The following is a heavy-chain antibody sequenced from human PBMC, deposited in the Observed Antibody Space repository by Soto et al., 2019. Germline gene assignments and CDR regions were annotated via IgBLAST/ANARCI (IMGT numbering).Heavy chain of an antibody. CDR2: ISWNSDSI. J-gene: IGHJ6*03. CDR1: RFTFDDYA. V-gene: IGHV3-9*01. Sequence: GGSLRLSCAASRFTFDDYAMHWVRQAPGRGLEWVSSISWNSDSIGYADSVKGRFTISRDNAKNSLYLQMNSLRTEDTALYYCVKDKGAYSDSSYYYYMDLWGKGTTVTVSS. D-gene: IGHD6-13*01. CDR3: VKDKGAYSDSSYYYYMDL.